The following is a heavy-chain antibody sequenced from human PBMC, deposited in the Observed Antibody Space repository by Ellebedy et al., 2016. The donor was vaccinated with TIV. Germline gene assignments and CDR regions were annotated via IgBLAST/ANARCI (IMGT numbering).Heavy chain of an antibody. Sequence: PGGSLRLSCAVSGFTISSYAMRWVRQAQGKGLEWVSTINVSGGRTFYADSVKGRFTNPSDNSKNTPFLQMNSLRADDTTLYYCTTGGLSNSPRDYFDSWGQGTLVTVAS. CDR3: TTGGLSNSPRDYFDS. J-gene: IGHJ4*02. V-gene: IGHV3-23*01. D-gene: IGHD2-21*01. CDR2: INVSGGRT. CDR1: GFTISSYA.